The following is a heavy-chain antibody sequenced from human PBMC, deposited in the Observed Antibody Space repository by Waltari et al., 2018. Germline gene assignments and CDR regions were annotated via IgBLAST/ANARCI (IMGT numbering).Heavy chain of an antibody. CDR1: GGSISSGSYY. D-gene: IGHD7-27*01. Sequence: QVQLQESGPGLVKPSQTLSLTCTVSGGSISSGSYYWSWIRQPAGKGLEWIGYIYTSGSTNYNPSLTSRVTISVDTSKNQFSLKLSSVTAADTAVYYCARQSYNWGLWYFDLWGRGTLVTVSS. CDR2: IYTSGST. CDR3: ARQSYNWGLWYFDL. V-gene: IGHV4-61*09. J-gene: IGHJ2*01.